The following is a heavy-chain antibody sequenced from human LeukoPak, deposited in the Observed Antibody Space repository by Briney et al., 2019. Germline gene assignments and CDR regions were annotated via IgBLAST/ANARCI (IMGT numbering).Heavy chain of an antibody. D-gene: IGHD3-16*01. Sequence: GGSLRLSCAASGFTVSNMYMSWVRQAPGKGLEWVSVIYSGGSTHYADSVKGRFTISRDNSKKTLYIQMNSLRAEDTAVYYCARAWGPHPYFDYWGQGTLVTVSS. CDR1: GFTVSNMY. CDR3: ARAWGPHPYFDY. J-gene: IGHJ4*02. V-gene: IGHV3-66*01. CDR2: IYSGGST.